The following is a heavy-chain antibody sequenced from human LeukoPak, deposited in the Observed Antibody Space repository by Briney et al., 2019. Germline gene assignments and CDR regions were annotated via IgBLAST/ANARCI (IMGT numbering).Heavy chain of an antibody. CDR2: ISSSSSYI. Sequence: PGGSLRLSCAATGFTFSSYSMNWVRQAPGKGLEWVSSISSSSSYIYYADSVKGRFTIPRDNAKNSLYLQMNSLRAEDTAVYYCARPLYGDYTFDYWGQGTLVTVSS. J-gene: IGHJ4*02. CDR1: GFTFSSYS. CDR3: ARPLYGDYTFDY. V-gene: IGHV3-21*01. D-gene: IGHD4-17*01.